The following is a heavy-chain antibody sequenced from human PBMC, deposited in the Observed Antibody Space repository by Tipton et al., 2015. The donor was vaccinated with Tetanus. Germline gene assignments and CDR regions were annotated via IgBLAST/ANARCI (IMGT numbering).Heavy chain of an antibody. CDR1: GFIFSSYG. V-gene: IGHV3-33*01. J-gene: IGHJ4*02. D-gene: IGHD2-15*01. CDR2: SWYDGTDK. CDR3: AREADCSGGSCFSGDFDT. Sequence: SLRLSCAASGFIFSSYGIHWVRQAPGKGLEWLAVSWYDGTDKYYADSVKGRFTISRDNSKNTLYLQMKSLRAEDTALYYCAREADCSGGSCFSGDFDTWGQGTQVTVSS.